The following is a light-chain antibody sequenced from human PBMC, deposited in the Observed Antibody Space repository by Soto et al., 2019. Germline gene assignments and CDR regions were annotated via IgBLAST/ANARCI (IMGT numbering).Light chain of an antibody. CDR1: QSVSNNY. Sequence: IVLTQSPGTLSLSPGERATLSCRASQSVSNNYLAWYQQKPGQAPRLLIYGASNRATGIPDRFSGSGSGTDFTLTISRLEPEDFAVYYCQQYGSSGTSGQGTKVDIX. V-gene: IGKV3-20*01. CDR2: GAS. J-gene: IGKJ1*01. CDR3: QQYGSSGT.